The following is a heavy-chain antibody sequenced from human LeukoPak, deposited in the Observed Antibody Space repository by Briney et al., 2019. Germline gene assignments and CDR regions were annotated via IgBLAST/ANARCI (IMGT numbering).Heavy chain of an antibody. Sequence: GESLKISCKISGDRLSNNWIGWVRQVPGKGLEWLGLIYPGNSDTRYSPFFQGQVTFSVDTSISTAYLHWGGLKASDTAMYYCARFALTSSLDYWGQGTLVTVSS. CDR3: ARFALTSSLDY. J-gene: IGHJ4*02. D-gene: IGHD6-13*01. CDR2: IYPGNSDT. V-gene: IGHV5-51*01. CDR1: GDRLSNNW.